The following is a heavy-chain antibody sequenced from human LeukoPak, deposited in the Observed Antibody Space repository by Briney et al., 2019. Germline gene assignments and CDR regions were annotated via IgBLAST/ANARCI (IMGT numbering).Heavy chain of an antibody. V-gene: IGHV3-43*01. CDR1: GLTFDDYT. D-gene: IGHD3-16*01. CDR3: AKDFYGGAGVGLDY. CDR2: LNSDGTSS. Sequence: GGSLRLSCAASGLTFDDYTMHWVRQAPGKGLEWVSLLNSDGTSSYYADSVKGRFTISRDNSKNSLYLQMNSLTTEDTAFYYCAKDFYGGAGVGLDYWGLGTLVTVSS. J-gene: IGHJ4*02.